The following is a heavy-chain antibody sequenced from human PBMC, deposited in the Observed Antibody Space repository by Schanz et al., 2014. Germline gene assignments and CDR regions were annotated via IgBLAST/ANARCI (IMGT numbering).Heavy chain of an antibody. CDR2: ISGTGSTP. Sequence: EVQLVESGGDLVQPGGSLSLSCAASGFTFSNYAMSWVRQAPGKGLDWVSIISGTGSTPYYADSVKGRYTISRDNSKNTLYLQMNSLRAEDTAIYYCAKGRTVWSGSDRKYYFDYWGQGTTVSVSS. J-gene: IGHJ4*03. CDR1: GFTFSNYA. CDR3: AKGRTVWSGSDRKYYFDY. V-gene: IGHV3-23*04. D-gene: IGHD1-26*01.